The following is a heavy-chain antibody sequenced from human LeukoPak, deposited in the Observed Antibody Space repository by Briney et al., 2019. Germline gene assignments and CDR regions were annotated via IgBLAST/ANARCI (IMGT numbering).Heavy chain of an antibody. CDR2: IYHSGST. Sequence: NPSQTLSLTCTVSGGSISSGGYYWSWIRQPPGKGLEWIGYIYHSGSTYYNPSLKSRVTISVDRSRTQFSLKLHSVTAADTAVYYCARTGYYYGSGGFYQNTHFDYWGQGTLVAVSS. V-gene: IGHV4-30-2*01. CDR3: ARTGYYYGSGGFYQNTHFDY. J-gene: IGHJ4*02. D-gene: IGHD3-22*01. CDR1: GGSISSGGYY.